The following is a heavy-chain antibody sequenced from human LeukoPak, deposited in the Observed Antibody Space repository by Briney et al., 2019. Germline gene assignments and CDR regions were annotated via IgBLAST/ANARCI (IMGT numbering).Heavy chain of an antibody. CDR2: ISISGST. CDR1: GDSITYFY. J-gene: IGHJ6*03. V-gene: IGHV4-4*07. CDR3: ARDGGVEARPGYMDV. Sequence: SETLSLTCSVSGDSITYFYWSWIPQAAGKGLEWIGRISISGSTYYNPSLKSRVTILVDTSKNQFSLKLNCVTAADTAVYFCARDGGVEARPGYMDVWGKGSTVTV. D-gene: IGHD6-6*01.